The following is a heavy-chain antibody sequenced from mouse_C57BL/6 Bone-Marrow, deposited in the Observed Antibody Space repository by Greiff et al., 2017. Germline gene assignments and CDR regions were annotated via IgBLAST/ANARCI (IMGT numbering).Heavy chain of an antibody. Sequence: VHVQQSGPELVKPGASVKISCKASGYSFTDYNMKWVKQSNGKSLEWIGVINPNYGTTSYNQKFKGKATLTVDKSSSTAYMHLNSLTSEDSAVYYCARDDDYDYAMDYWGQGTSVTVSS. J-gene: IGHJ4*01. CDR1: GYSFTDYN. CDR2: INPNYGTT. CDR3: ARDDDYDYAMDY. D-gene: IGHD2-4*01. V-gene: IGHV1-39*01.